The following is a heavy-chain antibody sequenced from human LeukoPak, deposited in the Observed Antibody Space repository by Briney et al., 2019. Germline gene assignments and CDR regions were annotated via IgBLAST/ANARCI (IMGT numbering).Heavy chain of an antibody. D-gene: IGHD3-10*01. J-gene: IGHJ4*02. CDR3: ARGHYGSGSYHYFDY. Sequence: PSETLSLTCAVYGGSFSGYYWSWIRQPPGKGLEWIGEINHSGSTNYNPSLKSRVTISVDTSKNQFSLKLSSVTAADTAVYYCARGHYGSGSYHYFDYWGQGTLVTVSS. CDR2: INHSGST. CDR1: GGSFSGYY. V-gene: IGHV4-34*01.